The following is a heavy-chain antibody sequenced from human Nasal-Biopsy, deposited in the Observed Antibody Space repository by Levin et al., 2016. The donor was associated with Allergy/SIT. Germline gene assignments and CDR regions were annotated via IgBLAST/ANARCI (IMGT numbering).Heavy chain of an antibody. CDR1: GYTFTSHA. D-gene: IGHD3-10*01. V-gene: IGHV1-3*01. Sequence: ASVKVSCKASGYTFTSHAIHWVRQAPGQSLEWMAWISGGNGNTQYSQKFQNRVTITRDTSATTAYLELSSLRFEDTAVYYCARGTGSSWFDHLGPGNPGHRLL. J-gene: IGHJ5*02. CDR2: ISGGNGNT. CDR3: ARGTGSSWFDH.